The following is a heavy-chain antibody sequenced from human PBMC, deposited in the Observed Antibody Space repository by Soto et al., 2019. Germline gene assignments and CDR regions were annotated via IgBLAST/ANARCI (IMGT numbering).Heavy chain of an antibody. V-gene: IGHV4-61*08. CDR1: GGSITSGGYS. J-gene: IGHJ6*02. CDR2: IYYSGST. Sequence: SETLSLTCAVSGGSITSGGYSWGWIRQPPGKGLEWIGYIYYSGSTNYNPSLKSRVTISVDTSKNQFSLKLSSVTAADTAVYYCASLPASIAAAGTGYYYYYYGMDVWGQGTTVTVSS. D-gene: IGHD6-13*01. CDR3: ASLPASIAAAGTGYYYYYYGMDV.